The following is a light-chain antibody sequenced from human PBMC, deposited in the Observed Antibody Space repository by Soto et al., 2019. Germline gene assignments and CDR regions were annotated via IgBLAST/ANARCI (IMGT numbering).Light chain of an antibody. V-gene: IGLV2-8*01. CDR3: SSYAGSNVV. CDR2: EVS. J-gene: IGLJ2*01. Sequence: QSVLTQPPSASGSHGQSVTISCTGTSSDVGTYNYVSWYQKHPGKAPKLMIYEVSKRPSGVPDRFSGSKSGNTASLTVSGLQTEDEADYYCSSYAGSNVVFGGGTKLTVL. CDR1: SSDVGTYNY.